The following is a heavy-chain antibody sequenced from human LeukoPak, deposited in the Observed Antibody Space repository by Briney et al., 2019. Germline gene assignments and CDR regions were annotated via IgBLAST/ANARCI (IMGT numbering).Heavy chain of an antibody. D-gene: IGHD3-22*01. CDR2: TDQVESEK. CDR3: VRDGVRGSYDHTHFDY. Sequence: GGSLRLSCAASGFTFSSYWMSWVRQGPGKGLEWVANTDQVESEKYYVDSVKGRFAISRDNAKNSLYLQMNSLRVEDTAVYYCVRDGVRGSYDHTHFDYWGPGIVVTVSS. J-gene: IGHJ4*02. V-gene: IGHV3-7*01. CDR1: GFTFSSYW.